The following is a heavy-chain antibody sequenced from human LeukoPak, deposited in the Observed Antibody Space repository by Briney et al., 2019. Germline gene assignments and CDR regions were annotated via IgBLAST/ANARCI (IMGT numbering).Heavy chain of an antibody. V-gene: IGHV4-61*02. CDR2: IYTSGST. CDR3: ARDLGYSYPADYYYMDV. J-gene: IGHJ6*03. D-gene: IGHD5-18*01. CDR1: GGSISSGSYY. Sequence: SETLSLTCTVSGGSISSGSYYWSWIRQPAGKGLEWIGRIYTSGSTNYNPSLKSRVTISVDTSKNQFSLKLSSVTAADTAVYYCARDLGYSYPADYYYMDVWGKGTTVTVSS.